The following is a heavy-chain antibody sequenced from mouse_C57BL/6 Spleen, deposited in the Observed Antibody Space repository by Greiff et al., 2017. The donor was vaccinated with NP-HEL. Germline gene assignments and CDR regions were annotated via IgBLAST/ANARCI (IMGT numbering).Heavy chain of an antibody. CDR1: GLNIKDDY. CDR2: IDPENGDT. CDR3: TTSRSWFAY. J-gene: IGHJ3*01. Sequence: VQLQQSGAELVRPGASVKLSCTASGLNIKDDYMHWVKQRPEQGLEWIGWIDPENGDTEYASKFQGKATITADTSSNTAYLQLSSLTSEDPAVYYCTTSRSWFAYWGQGTLVTVSA. V-gene: IGHV14-4*01.